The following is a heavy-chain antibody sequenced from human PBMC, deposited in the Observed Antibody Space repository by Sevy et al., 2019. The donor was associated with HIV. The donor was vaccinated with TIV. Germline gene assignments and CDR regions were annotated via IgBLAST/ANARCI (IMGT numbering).Heavy chain of an antibody. CDR1: GGTFSSYA. Sequence: ASVKVSCKASGGTFSSYAISWVRQAPGQGLEWMGGIIPIFGTANYAQKFQGRVTITADESTSTAYMELSSLRSEDTAVYYCARDPPRGSGSPRTGMDVWGQGTTVTVSS. D-gene: IGHD3-10*01. V-gene: IGHV1-69*13. CDR2: IIPIFGTA. CDR3: ARDPPRGSGSPRTGMDV. J-gene: IGHJ6*02.